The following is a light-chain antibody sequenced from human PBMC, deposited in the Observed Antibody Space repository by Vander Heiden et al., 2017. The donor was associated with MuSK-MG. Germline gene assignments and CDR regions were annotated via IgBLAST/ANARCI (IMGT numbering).Light chain of an antibody. CDR2: QNS. V-gene: IGLV3-1*01. CDR3: QAWDSSVVV. J-gene: IGLJ3*02. Sequence: SYALTQSPSLSVSPRQTASLSCAGDQLGSKYVYWYQHKPGQSPVMVIYQNSRRPAGIPERFSASKAANTAILTISGTEAMDEGDYYCQAWDSSVVVFGGGTKLTVL. CDR1: QLGSKY.